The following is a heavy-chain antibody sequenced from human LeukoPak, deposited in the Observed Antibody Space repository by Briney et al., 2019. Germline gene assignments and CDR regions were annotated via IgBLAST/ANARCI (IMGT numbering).Heavy chain of an antibody. D-gene: IGHD3-22*01. V-gene: IGHV3-21*04. Sequence: GGSLRLSCAASGFTFSSYSMNWVRQAPGKGLEWVSSISSSGSTIYYADSVKGRFTISRDNAKNSLYLQMNSLSAEDTAVYYCARAMIVGLFDYWGQGTLVTVSS. CDR3: ARAMIVGLFDY. J-gene: IGHJ4*02. CDR2: ISSSGSTI. CDR1: GFTFSSYS.